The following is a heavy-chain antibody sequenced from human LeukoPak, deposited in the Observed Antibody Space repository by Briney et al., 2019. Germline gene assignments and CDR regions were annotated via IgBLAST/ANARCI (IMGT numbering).Heavy chain of an antibody. D-gene: IGHD2-2*01. J-gene: IGHJ6*02. CDR3: ARALIVVVPAAIPAYYYYGMDV. Sequence: PSETLSLTCAVYGWSFSGYYWSWIRQPPGKGLEWIGEINHSGTTNYNPSLKSRVTISVDTSKNQFSLKLSSVTAADTAVYYCARALIVVVPAAIPAYYYYGMDVWGQGTTVTVSS. CDR2: INHSGTT. CDR1: GWSFSGYY. V-gene: IGHV4-34*01.